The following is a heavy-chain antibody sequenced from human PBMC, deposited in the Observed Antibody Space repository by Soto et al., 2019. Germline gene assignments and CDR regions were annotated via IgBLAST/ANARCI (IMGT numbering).Heavy chain of an antibody. CDR2: IWYDGSNK. D-gene: IGHD2-15*01. Sequence: GGSLRLSCAASGFTFSSYGMHWVRQAPGKGLEWVAVIWYDGSNKYYADSVKGRFTISRDNSKNTLYLQMNSLRAEDTAVYYCARGDIVVVVAAAKGGAFDIWGQGTMGTVSS. J-gene: IGHJ3*02. CDR3: ARGDIVVVVAAAKGGAFDI. V-gene: IGHV3-33*01. CDR1: GFTFSSYG.